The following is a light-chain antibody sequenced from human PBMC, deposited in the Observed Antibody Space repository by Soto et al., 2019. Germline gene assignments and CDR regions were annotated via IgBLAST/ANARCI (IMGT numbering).Light chain of an antibody. CDR3: QTRGTGPL. CDR1: GGHTGFA. CDR2: LNGDGSH. V-gene: IGLV4-69*01. J-gene: IGLJ3*02. Sequence: QPVLTQSPSASASLGASVKLTCTLTGGHTGFAIAWHQQQPERGPRYLMKLNGDGSHNKGDGIPDRFSGSSPGPERYLTISSLQAEDEAYYYCQTRGTGPLFGGGTKLTVL.